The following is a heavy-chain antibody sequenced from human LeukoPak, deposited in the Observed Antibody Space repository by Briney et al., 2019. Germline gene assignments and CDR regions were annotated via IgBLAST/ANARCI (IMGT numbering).Heavy chain of an antibody. CDR2: IHYSGST. CDR1: GGSISSYY. D-gene: IGHD1-26*01. J-gene: IGHJ3*02. Sequence: SETLSLTCTVSGGSISSYYWSWIRQPPGKGLEWIGYIHYSGSTNYNPSLKSRVTISVDTSKNQFSLKLSSVTAADTAVYYCARESFPDAFDIWGQGTMVTVSS. V-gene: IGHV4-59*01. CDR3: ARESFPDAFDI.